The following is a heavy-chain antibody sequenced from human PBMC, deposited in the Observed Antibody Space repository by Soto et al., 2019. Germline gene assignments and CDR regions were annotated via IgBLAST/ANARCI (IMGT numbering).Heavy chain of an antibody. J-gene: IGHJ4*02. CDR1: GFTFSSYA. Sequence: PGGSLRLSCAASGFTFSSYAMSWVRQAPEKGLEWVSAISGSGGSTYYADSVKGRFTISRDNSKNTLYLQMNSLRAEDTAVYYCAKSRPGVKAPWDFDYWGQGTLVTVSS. V-gene: IGHV3-23*01. CDR2: ISGSGGST. CDR3: AKSRPGVKAPWDFDY. D-gene: IGHD2-8*01.